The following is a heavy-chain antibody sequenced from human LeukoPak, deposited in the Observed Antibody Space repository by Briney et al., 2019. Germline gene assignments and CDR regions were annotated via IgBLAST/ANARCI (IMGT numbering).Heavy chain of an antibody. J-gene: IGHJ6*02. Sequence: PGGSLRLSCAASGFTFDDYAMHWVRQAPGKGLEWVSLISGDGGSTYYADSVKGRFTISRGNSKNSLYLQMNSLRTEDTALYYCAKELGYCSGGSCYEYGMDVWGQGTTVTVS. D-gene: IGHD2-15*01. V-gene: IGHV3-43*02. CDR3: AKELGYCSGGSCYEYGMDV. CDR2: ISGDGGST. CDR1: GFTFDDYA.